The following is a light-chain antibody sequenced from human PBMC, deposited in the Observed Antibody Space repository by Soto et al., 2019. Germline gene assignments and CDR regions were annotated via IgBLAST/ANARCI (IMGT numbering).Light chain of an antibody. CDR1: SSDVGAYNY. V-gene: IGLV2-14*03. CDR3: SSYTSSSTQV. CDR2: AVS. J-gene: IGLJ1*01. Sequence: QSALTQPASVSGSPGQSITISCTGTSSDVGAYNYVSWYQQHPGKAPKLMIYAVSNRPSGVSNRFSGSKSGNTASLTISGLQADDEADYYCSSYTSSSTQVFGTGTKVTVL.